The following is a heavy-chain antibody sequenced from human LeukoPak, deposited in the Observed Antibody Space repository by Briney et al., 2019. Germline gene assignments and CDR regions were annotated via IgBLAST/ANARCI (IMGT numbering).Heavy chain of an antibody. D-gene: IGHD3-10*01. Sequence: GGSLRLSCAASGFMFNTYAMTWVRQAPGQGLEWVAVISGGGRDAPTSYVDSVKGRFTVSRDNSKNTLYLQMNSLRVEDTAVYYCAREGIVDTRGLDYWGQGTLVTVSS. CDR2: ISGGGRDAPT. J-gene: IGHJ4*02. CDR3: AREGIVDTRGLDY. CDR1: GFMFNTYA. V-gene: IGHV3-23*01.